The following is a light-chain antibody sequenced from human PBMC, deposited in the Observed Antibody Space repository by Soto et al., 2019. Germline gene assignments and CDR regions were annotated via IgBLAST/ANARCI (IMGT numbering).Light chain of an antibody. CDR2: DAS. J-gene: IGKJ1*01. Sequence: EIVLTQSPATLSLSPGERATLSCRASQSVRGYLAWYQQKPGQAPRLLIYDASYRVTGLPARFSGSGSGTDFTLTISSLEPEDFAVYYCQQYGSLLRTFGQGTKVDIK. CDR1: QSVRGY. V-gene: IGKV3-11*01. CDR3: QQYGSLLRT.